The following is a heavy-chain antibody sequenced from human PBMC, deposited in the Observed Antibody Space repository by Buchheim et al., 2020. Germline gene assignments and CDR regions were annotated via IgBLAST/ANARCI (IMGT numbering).Heavy chain of an antibody. CDR2: INEDGSFT. Sequence: EVQLEESGGGLVQPGGSLRLSCAASGFTLRTYWMHWVRQAPGKGLEWVSRINEDGSFTNYADSVKGRFTISRDNAENTLYLQMTSLRVEDTAMYYCARDLSGSQDYRGQGTL. CDR1: GFTLRTYW. J-gene: IGHJ4*02. D-gene: IGHD1-26*01. CDR3: ARDLSGSQDY. V-gene: IGHV3-74*01.